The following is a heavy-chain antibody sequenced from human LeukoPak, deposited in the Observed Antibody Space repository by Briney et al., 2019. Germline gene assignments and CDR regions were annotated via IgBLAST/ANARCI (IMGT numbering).Heavy chain of an antibody. CDR1: GDSISNYY. J-gene: IGHJ6*02. CDR2: LSDTGST. CDR3: VRAWGETRYYYYGLDV. V-gene: IGHV4-59*01. Sequence: PSETLSLTCTVSGDSISNYYWNWIRQPPGKALEWIGYLSDTGSTNYNPSPKSRVTISADTPKKQLPLKVRSVTAADTAVYYCVRAWGETRYYYYGLDVWGQGTTVTVSS. D-gene: IGHD1-26*01.